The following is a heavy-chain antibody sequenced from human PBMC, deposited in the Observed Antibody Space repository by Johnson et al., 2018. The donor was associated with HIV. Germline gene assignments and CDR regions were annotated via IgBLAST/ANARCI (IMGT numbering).Heavy chain of an antibody. CDR2: IYSDGTT. D-gene: IGHD5-24*01. Sequence: VQLVESGGGLIQPGGSLRLSCAASGFTVSSNYMSWVRQAPGQGLEWVSVIYSDGTTYYADSVKGRFTISRDNSKNTLYLQMNKLRAEDTAVYYCAREWLYGFDIWGQGTMVTVSS. CDR1: GFTVSSNY. CDR3: AREWLYGFDI. J-gene: IGHJ3*02. V-gene: IGHV3-53*01.